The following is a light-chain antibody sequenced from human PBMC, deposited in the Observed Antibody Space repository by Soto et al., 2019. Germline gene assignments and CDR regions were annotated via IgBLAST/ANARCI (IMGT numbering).Light chain of an antibody. J-gene: IGKJ1*01. CDR3: QHYNSYSEA. Sequence: DIQMTQSPSTLSGSVGDRVTITCRASQTISSWLAWYQQKPGKAPKLLIYKASTLKSGVPSRFSGSGSGTEFTVTISSLQPDDFETYYCQHYNSYSEAFGQGTKVELK. CDR2: KAS. CDR1: QTISSW. V-gene: IGKV1-5*03.